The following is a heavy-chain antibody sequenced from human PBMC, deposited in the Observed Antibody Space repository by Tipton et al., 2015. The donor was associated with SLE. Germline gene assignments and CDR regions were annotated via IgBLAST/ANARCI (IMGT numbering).Heavy chain of an antibody. V-gene: IGHV3-23*01. J-gene: IGHJ4*02. D-gene: IGHD6-19*01. CDR3: AKNRAGVAADFDF. Sequence: TLSLTCAASISTFSSYAMTWVRQAPGMGLEWVSTLRGSGGSTYYADSVKGRFTISRDNSKNTLYLQMNSLRVEDTAVYYCAKNRAGVAADFDFGGQKTLLPVSS. CDR1: ISTFSSYA. CDR2: LRGSGGST.